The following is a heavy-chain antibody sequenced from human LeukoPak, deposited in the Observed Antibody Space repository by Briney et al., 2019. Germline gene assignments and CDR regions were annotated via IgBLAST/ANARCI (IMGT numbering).Heavy chain of an antibody. Sequence: ASVKVSCKVSGYTLTELSMHWVRQAPGKGLEWMGGFDPEDGETIYAQKFQGRVTMIQDTSTDTAYMELSSLRSEDTAVYYCATGSSGWYRAPSSFDYWGQGTLVTVSS. CDR2: FDPEDGET. J-gene: IGHJ4*02. D-gene: IGHD6-19*01. CDR3: ATGSSGWYRAPSSFDY. CDR1: GYTLTELS. V-gene: IGHV1-24*01.